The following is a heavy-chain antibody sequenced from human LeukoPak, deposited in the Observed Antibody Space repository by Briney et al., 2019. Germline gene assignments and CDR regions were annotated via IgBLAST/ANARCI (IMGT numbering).Heavy chain of an antibody. CDR1: GFIFSSYS. CDR3: ARGTLYNSADY. Sequence: KSGGSLRLSCAASGFIFSSYSLSWVRQAPGKGLEWVSSISNDSSYIYYADSLKGRFTISRDNARNSLYLQMSSLRAEDTAVYYRARGTLYNSADYWGQGTLVTVSS. V-gene: IGHV3-21*01. D-gene: IGHD6-25*01. CDR2: ISNDSSYI. J-gene: IGHJ4*02.